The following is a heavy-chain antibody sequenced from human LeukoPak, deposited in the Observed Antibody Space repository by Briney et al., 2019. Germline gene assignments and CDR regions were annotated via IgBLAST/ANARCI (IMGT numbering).Heavy chain of an antibody. CDR2: IYHSGTT. D-gene: IGHD3-3*01. Sequence: SQTLSLTCTVSGGSISSGGYYWSWIRQPPGKGLEWIGYIYHSGTTYYNPSLKSRVTMSVDTSKNQFSLKLSSVTAADTAVYYCARVNYDFWSGLTYNWFDPWGQGTLVTVSS. CDR3: ARVNYDFWSGLTYNWFDP. V-gene: IGHV4-30-2*01. CDR1: GGSISSGGYY. J-gene: IGHJ5*02.